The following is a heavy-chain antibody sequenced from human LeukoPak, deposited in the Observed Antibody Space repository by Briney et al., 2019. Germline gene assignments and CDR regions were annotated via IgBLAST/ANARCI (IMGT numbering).Heavy chain of an antibody. J-gene: IGHJ4*02. CDR2: ISGSGGST. CDR1: GFTFSSYA. V-gene: IGHV3-23*01. CDR3: ARDGDGYYYGSGSYPLD. Sequence: PGGSLRLSCAASGFTFSSYAMSWVRQAPGKGLEWVSAISGSGGSTYYADSVKGRFTISRDNSKNTLYLQMNSLRAEDTAVYYCARDGDGYYYGSGSYPLDWGQGTLVTVSS. D-gene: IGHD3-10*01.